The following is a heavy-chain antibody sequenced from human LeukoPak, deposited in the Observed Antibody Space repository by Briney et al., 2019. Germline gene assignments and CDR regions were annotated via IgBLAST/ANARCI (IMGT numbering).Heavy chain of an antibody. CDR1: GFTFSSYA. Sequence: PGGSLRLSCAASGFTFSSYAMTWVRQAPGKGLEWVSTISGSATNIYYADSVKGRFTISRDNSKNTLYLQMNSLRAEDTAIYYCAKRIGSCNTLTCLYFEYWGQGALVTVFS. J-gene: IGHJ4*02. D-gene: IGHD2/OR15-2a*01. CDR2: ISGSATNI. CDR3: AKRIGSCNTLTCLYFEY. V-gene: IGHV3-23*01.